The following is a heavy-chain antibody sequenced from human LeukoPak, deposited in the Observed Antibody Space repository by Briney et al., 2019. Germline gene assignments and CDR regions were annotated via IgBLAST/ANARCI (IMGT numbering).Heavy chain of an antibody. CDR3: AKETDSSGPFDY. D-gene: IGHD3-22*01. CDR2: IRYDGNNK. Sequence: GRSLRLSCAASGFTFSNYAMHWVRQAPGKGLEWVAFIRYDGNNKYYADSVKGRFTISRDNSKNTLYLQMNSLRTEDTTVYYCAKETDSSGPFDYWGQGTLVTVSS. J-gene: IGHJ4*02. V-gene: IGHV3-30*04. CDR1: GFTFSNYA.